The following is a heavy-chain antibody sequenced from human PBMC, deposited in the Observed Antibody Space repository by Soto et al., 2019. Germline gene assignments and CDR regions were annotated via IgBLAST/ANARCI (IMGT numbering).Heavy chain of an antibody. Sequence: VQLVQSGAEVKTPGSSVKVSCKASGDTFSSYSIAWVRQAPGQGLEWMGGIIPVFRTINYSQKFQGRVTITADKSTTTAHMELTSLRPQDTAVYFCARDDGWNYRYYNMEVWGQGTTVTVS. CDR1: GDTFSSYS. CDR3: ARDDGWNYRYYNMEV. V-gene: IGHV1-69*14. D-gene: IGHD1-7*01. CDR2: IIPVFRTI. J-gene: IGHJ6*02.